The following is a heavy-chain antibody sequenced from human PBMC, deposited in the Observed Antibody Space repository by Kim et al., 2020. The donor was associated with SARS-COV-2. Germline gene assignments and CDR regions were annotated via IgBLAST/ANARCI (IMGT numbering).Heavy chain of an antibody. D-gene: IGHD3-16*01. CDR1: GFTFSSYA. Sequence: GGSLRLSCAASGFTFSSYAMHWVRQAPGKGLEWVAVISYDGSNKYYADSVKGRFTISRDNSKNTLYLQMNSLRAEDTAVYYCARSGYDYIWGSQLVGSYYYYYMDVWGKGTTVTVSS. V-gene: IGHV3-30-3*01. CDR2: ISYDGSNK. J-gene: IGHJ6*03. CDR3: ARSGYDYIWGSQLVGSYYYYYMDV.